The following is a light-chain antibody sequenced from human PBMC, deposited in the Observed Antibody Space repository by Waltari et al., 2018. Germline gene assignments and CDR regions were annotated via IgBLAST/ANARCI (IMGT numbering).Light chain of an antibody. CDR3: SMYMGSGIWV. V-gene: IGLV8-61*01. CDR1: SGTVSSTSY. CDR2: KGN. Sequence: QTVLTQEPSLSVSPGGTVTLTCALSSGTVSSTSYATGYQQTPGQAPRTLVYKGNGRGSGVPDRFSGSSLRNNAALTITGAQADDESDYYCSMYMGSGIWVFGGGTKLTVL. J-gene: IGLJ3*02.